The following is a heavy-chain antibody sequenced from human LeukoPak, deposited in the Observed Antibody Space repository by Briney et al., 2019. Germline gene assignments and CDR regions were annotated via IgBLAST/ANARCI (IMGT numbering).Heavy chain of an antibody. CDR1: GYSISSGYF. J-gene: IGHJ5*02. CDR3: ARSRGGFGDYGSWFDP. D-gene: IGHD4-17*01. Sequence: SETLSLTCTVSGYSISSGYFWSWIRQPPGKGLEWIGYIHNSATTNCNPSLKSRVTISLDTAKNQFSLKLTAVTAADTAVYFCARSRGGFGDYGSWFDPWGQGTLVTVSS. V-gene: IGHV4-61*01. CDR2: IHNSATT.